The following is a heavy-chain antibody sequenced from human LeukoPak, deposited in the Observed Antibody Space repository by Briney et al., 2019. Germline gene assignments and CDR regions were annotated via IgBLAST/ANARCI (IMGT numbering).Heavy chain of an antibody. CDR1: GFSLTTSGMS. CDR2: IDWDDDK. V-gene: IGHV2-70*19. D-gene: IGHD6-19*01. J-gene: IGHJ4*02. CDR3: ARTYGSGWCLDY. Sequence: SGPTLVNPTQTLTLTCTFSGFSLTTSGMSLSWVRQSPGKTLEWLGRIDWDDDKHYSPSLKTRLTISRDTTKNQAVLTVTNMDPVDTSTYYCARTYGSGWCLDYWGQGTLVTVSS.